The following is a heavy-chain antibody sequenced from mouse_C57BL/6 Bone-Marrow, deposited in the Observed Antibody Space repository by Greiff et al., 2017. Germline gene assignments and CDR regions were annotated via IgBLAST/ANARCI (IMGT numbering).Heavy chain of an antibody. Sequence: QVHVKQPGAELVKPGASVKLSCKASGYTFTSYWMHWVKQRPGQGLEWIGMIHPNSGSTNYNEKFKSKATLTVDNSSSTAYMQLSSLTSEDSAVYYCADDGYYPFDYWGQGTTLTVSS. V-gene: IGHV1-64*01. CDR1: GYTFTSYW. D-gene: IGHD2-3*01. J-gene: IGHJ2*01. CDR3: ADDGYYPFDY. CDR2: IHPNSGST.